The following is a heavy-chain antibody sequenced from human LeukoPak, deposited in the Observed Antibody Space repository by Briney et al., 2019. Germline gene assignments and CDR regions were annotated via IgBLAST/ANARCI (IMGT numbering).Heavy chain of an antibody. CDR3: ARNFYDSTGYYYAFDC. Sequence: PGGSLRLSCAASGFTFSSYWMSWVRQAPGKGLEWVANIKQDGSEKYYVDSVKGRSTISRDNAKNSLYLLMNSLRAEDTAVYYCARNFYDSTGYYYAFDCWGLGTLVTVSS. V-gene: IGHV3-7*01. CDR2: IKQDGSEK. CDR1: GFTFSSYW. D-gene: IGHD3-22*01. J-gene: IGHJ4*02.